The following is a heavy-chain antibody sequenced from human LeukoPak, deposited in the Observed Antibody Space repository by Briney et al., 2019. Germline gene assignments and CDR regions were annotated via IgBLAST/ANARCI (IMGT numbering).Heavy chain of an antibody. Sequence: SETLSLTCAVYGGSFSGYYWSWIRQPPGKGLEWIGEINHSGSTNYNPSLKSRVTISVDTSKNQFSLKLSSVTAADTAVYYCARGRITMVRGVPGGGAFDIWGQGTMVTVSS. CDR1: GGSFSGYY. V-gene: IGHV4-34*01. J-gene: IGHJ3*02. CDR2: INHSGST. D-gene: IGHD3-10*01. CDR3: ARGRITMVRGVPGGGAFDI.